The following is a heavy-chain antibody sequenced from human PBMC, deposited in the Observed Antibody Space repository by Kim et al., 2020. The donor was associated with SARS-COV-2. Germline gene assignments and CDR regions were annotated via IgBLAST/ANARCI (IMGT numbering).Heavy chain of an antibody. J-gene: IGHJ6*02. Sequence: SVKVSCKASGGTFSSYAISWVRQAPGQGLEWMGGIIPIFGTANYAQKFQGRVTITADESTSTAYMELSSLRSEDTAVYYCARARGRSDLEWLLGSYYGMDVWGQGTTVTVSS. CDR2: IIPIFGTA. CDR1: GGTFSSYA. D-gene: IGHD3-3*01. V-gene: IGHV1-69*13. CDR3: ARARGRSDLEWLLGSYYGMDV.